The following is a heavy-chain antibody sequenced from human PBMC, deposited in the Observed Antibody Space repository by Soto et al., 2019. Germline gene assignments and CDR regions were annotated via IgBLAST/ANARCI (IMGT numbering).Heavy chain of an antibody. J-gene: IGHJ4*02. V-gene: IGHV4-34*01. D-gene: IGHD3-10*01. CDR1: GGSFSGYY. Sequence: PSDTLSLTCAVYGGSFSGYYWSWIRQPPGKGLEWIGEINHSGSTNYNPSLKSRVTISVDTSKNQFSLKLSSVTAADTAVYYCARGLFTMVRGVSFDYWGQGTLVTVSS. CDR2: INHSGST. CDR3: ARGLFTMVRGVSFDY.